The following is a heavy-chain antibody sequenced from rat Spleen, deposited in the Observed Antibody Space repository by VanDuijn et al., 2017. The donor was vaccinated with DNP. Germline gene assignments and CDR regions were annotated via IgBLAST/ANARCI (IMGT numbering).Heavy chain of an antibody. J-gene: IGHJ2*01. CDR3: TTERDYGGYYFDY. V-gene: IGHV5-27*01. D-gene: IGHD1-11*01. CDR2: IPNSGGTT. Sequence: EVHLVESGGDLVQPGRSLKLSCAASGFTFANFDMAWVRQAPTRGLEWVASIPNSGGTTYYRDSVKGRFTISRDNAKSTLYLQMDSLRSEDTATYYCTTERDYGGYYFDYWGQGVMVTVSS. CDR1: GFTFANFD.